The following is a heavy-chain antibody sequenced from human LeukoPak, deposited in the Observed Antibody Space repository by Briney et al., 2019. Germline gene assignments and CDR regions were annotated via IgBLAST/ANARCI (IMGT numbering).Heavy chain of an antibody. D-gene: IGHD5-24*01. CDR2: IYHSGSA. Sequence: PSETLSLTCTVSDYSISSGYYWGWIRQPPGKGLEWIGSIYHSGSAYYNPSLKSRVTISVDTSKNQFSLKLSSVSAADTAVYYCARHAGVGRWLQFLYDAFDIWGQGTMVTVSS. J-gene: IGHJ3*02. V-gene: IGHV4-38-2*02. CDR1: DYSISSGYY. CDR3: ARHAGVGRWLQFLYDAFDI.